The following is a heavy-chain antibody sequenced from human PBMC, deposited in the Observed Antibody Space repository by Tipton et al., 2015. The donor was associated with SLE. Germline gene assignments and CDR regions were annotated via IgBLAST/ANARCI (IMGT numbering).Heavy chain of an antibody. CDR2: IYYSGST. Sequence: TLSLTCTVSGGSISSHYWSWIRQPPGKGLEWIGYIYYSGSTNYNPSLKSRVTISVDTSKNQFSLKLSSVTAADTAVYYCARAAGSDYYGMDVWGQGTTVTVSS. CDR3: ARAAGSDYYGMDV. CDR1: GGSISSHY. J-gene: IGHJ6*02. V-gene: IGHV4-59*11. D-gene: IGHD6-19*01.